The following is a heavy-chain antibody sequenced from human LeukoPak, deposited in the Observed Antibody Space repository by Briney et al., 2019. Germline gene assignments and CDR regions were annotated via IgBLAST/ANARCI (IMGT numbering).Heavy chain of an antibody. Sequence: PGGSLRLSCAGAGFTFSNYGMHWVRQAPGKGLEWVAVISYEGRTTYYADSVKGRFTISRDNSRNTLFLQMDSLRPEDSAVYYCAKEGTARISTCDSWGQGTLVTVSS. CDR2: ISYEGRTT. CDR1: GFTFSNYG. CDR3: AKEGTARISTCDS. J-gene: IGHJ4*02. D-gene: IGHD6-6*01. V-gene: IGHV3-30*18.